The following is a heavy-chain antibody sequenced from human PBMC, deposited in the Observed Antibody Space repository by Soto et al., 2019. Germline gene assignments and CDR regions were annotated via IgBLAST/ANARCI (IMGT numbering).Heavy chain of an antibody. D-gene: IGHD3-9*01. V-gene: IGHV4-31*01. Sequence: QVQLQESGPGLVKPSQTLSLTCTVSGGSINSAGYYWSWLRQHPGKGLEWIGYIYYRGSTYYNPSPRSLVTISVDPSQSQSCLKVSAGTAADTAVYYCARFKPYDILTGQYLRTLDIWGQGRKVTVSS. CDR3: ARFKPYDILTGQYLRTLDI. CDR1: GGSINSAGYY. CDR2: IYYRGST. J-gene: IGHJ3*02.